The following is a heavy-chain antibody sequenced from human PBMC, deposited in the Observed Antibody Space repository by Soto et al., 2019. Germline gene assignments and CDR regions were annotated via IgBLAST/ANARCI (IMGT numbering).Heavy chain of an antibody. D-gene: IGHD2-2*01. J-gene: IGHJ5*02. Sequence: ASETLSLTCSVSGDYIHVGVYYWKWIRQRPGKGLDWMGYIYYTGKTYYNPSLESRLTMSVDRSKNQFPLRLTSVTAADTAVYFCGRDLTSIANCIDPWGLATLFTVSS. CDR3: GRDLTSIANCIDP. CDR1: GDYIHVGVYY. V-gene: IGHV4-30-4*01. CDR2: IYYTGKT.